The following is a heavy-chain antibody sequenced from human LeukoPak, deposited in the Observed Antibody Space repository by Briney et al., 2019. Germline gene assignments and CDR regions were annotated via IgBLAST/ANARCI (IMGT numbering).Heavy chain of an antibody. Sequence: GESLKISCKGSGYSFTTYWIGWVRQMPGKGLEWMGIIYPGDSDTRYSPSFQGQVTISGAKSISTAYLQWSSLKASDTAMYYCARNRDSGSLDAFDIWGRGTMVTVSS. J-gene: IGHJ3*02. V-gene: IGHV5-51*01. CDR3: ARNRDSGSLDAFDI. D-gene: IGHD3-10*01. CDR2: IYPGDSDT. CDR1: GYSFTTYW.